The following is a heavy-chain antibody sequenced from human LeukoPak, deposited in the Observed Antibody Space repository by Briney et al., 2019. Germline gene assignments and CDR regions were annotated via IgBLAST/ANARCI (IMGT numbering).Heavy chain of an antibody. CDR1: GFTFSSYA. J-gene: IGHJ4*02. Sequence: GGALRLSCAASGFTFSSYAMTWVRQDPGKGLEWVSVISGSGGNTYYAESVKGRFTISRDNSKNTLYLQMNSLRAEDTAVYYCAKDWSSTSYYGSGSYDYWGQGTLVTVSS. CDR3: AKDWSSTSYYGSGSYDY. D-gene: IGHD3-10*01. CDR2: ISGSGGNT. V-gene: IGHV3-23*01.